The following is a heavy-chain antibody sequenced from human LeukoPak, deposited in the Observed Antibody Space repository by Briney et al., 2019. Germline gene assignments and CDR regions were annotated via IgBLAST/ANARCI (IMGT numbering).Heavy chain of an antibody. CDR1: GYTFTSYD. J-gene: IGHJ6*02. V-gene: IGHV1-8*01. CDR2: MNPNSVNT. Sequence: ASVKVSCKASGYTFTSYDINWVRQATGQGLEWMGWMNPNSVNTGYAQKYQGRVTMTRNTSISTAYMELSSLRSEDTAVYYCARVGYCSSTSCYTALPGDYYYYYGMDVWGQGTTVTVSS. D-gene: IGHD2-2*02. CDR3: ARVGYCSSTSCYTALPGDYYYYYGMDV.